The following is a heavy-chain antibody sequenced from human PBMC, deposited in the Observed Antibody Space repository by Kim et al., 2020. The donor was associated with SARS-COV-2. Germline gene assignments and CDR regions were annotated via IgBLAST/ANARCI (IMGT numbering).Heavy chain of an antibody. CDR2: IYYSGST. J-gene: IGHJ4*02. CDR3: ARRGTSFGVVTRPFDY. Sequence: SETLSLTCTVSGGSISSGGYYWSWIRQHPGKGLEWIGYIYYSGSTYYNPSLKIRVNISVDTSKNQFSLKLSSVTAADTAVYYCARRGTSFGVVTRPFDYWGQGTLVTVSS. D-gene: IGHD3-3*01. CDR1: GGSISSGGYY. V-gene: IGHV4-31*03.